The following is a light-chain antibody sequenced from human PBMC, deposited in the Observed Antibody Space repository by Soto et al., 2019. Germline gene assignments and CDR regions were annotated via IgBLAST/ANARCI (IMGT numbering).Light chain of an antibody. V-gene: IGLV2-14*01. Sequence: QSALTQPASVSGSPGQSVTLSCTGTSCDIGGYDYVCWYQRYPGKAPKLIIYDVNNRPSGVSNRFSDSKSGNTASRTISGLQAEDEADYYCTSYASSSTHGVFGGGTKLTVL. CDR1: SCDIGGYDY. CDR2: DVN. CDR3: TSYASSSTHGV. J-gene: IGLJ3*02.